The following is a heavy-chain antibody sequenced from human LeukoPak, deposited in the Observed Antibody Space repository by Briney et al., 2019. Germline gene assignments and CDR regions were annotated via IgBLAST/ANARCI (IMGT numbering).Heavy chain of an antibody. CDR2: IIPIFGTA. V-gene: IGHV1-69*13. D-gene: IGHD3-3*01. J-gene: IGHJ4*02. Sequence: ASVKVSCKASGGTFSSYAISWVRQAPGQGLEWMGGIIPIFGTANYARKFQGRVTITADESTSTAYMELSSLRSEDTAVYYCARREWLLNLFDYWGQGTLVTVSS. CDR3: ARREWLLNLFDY. CDR1: GGTFSSYA.